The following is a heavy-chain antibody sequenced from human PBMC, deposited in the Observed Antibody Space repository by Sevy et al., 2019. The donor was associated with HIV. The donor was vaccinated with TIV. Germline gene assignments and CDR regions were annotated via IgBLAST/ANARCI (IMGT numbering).Heavy chain of an antibody. J-gene: IGHJ5*02. CDR3: VRDKEVGASILDA. Sequence: GESLKISCVASGFNFRNFWMSWVRQAPGKGLECVADIKQDGSEAYYVDSVKGRFTISRDNTKNSLYLQMNSLRDEDTAMYFCVRDKEVGASILDAWGQGTPVTVSS. CDR1: GFNFRNFW. D-gene: IGHD1-26*01. V-gene: IGHV3-7*03. CDR2: IKQDGSEA.